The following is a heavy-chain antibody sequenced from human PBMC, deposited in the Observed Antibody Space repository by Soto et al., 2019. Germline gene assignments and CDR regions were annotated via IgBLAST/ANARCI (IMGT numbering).Heavy chain of an antibody. Sequence: PSETLSLTCTVSGGSISSYYWSWIRQPPGNGLEWIGYIYYSGSTNYNPSLKSRVTISVDTSKNQFSLKLSSVTAADTAVYYCARGVFTMVRGGYGGYYYYYYMDVWGKGTTVTVSS. CDR3: ARGVFTMVRGGYGGYYYYYYMDV. D-gene: IGHD3-10*01. CDR2: IYYSGST. J-gene: IGHJ6*03. CDR1: GGSISSYY. V-gene: IGHV4-59*01.